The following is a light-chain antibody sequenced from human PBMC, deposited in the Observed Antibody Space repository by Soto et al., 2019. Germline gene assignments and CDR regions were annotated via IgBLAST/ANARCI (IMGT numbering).Light chain of an antibody. CDR3: QQYNNWPYT. CDR2: GAS. V-gene: IGKV3-15*01. Sequence: EIVMTQSPATLSVSPGERATLSCRASQSVSSNLAWYQQKPGQAPRLLIYGASTRATGIPARFSGSGSGTEIILTISSLQSEDFAVYYCQQYNNWPYTFGQGTKLEIK. CDR1: QSVSSN. J-gene: IGKJ2*01.